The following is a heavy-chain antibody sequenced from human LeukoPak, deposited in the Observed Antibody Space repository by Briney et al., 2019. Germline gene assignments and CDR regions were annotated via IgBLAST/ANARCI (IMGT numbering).Heavy chain of an antibody. Sequence: GGSLRLSCAASGFTFSGYYMGWIRQAPGKGLEWVSYISSSGSTIYYADSVKGRFTISRDNAKNSLYLQMNSLRAEDTAVYYCARSVGYCSGGSCPFYFDYWGQGTLVTVSS. CDR2: ISSSGSTI. D-gene: IGHD2-15*01. CDR1: GFTFSGYY. J-gene: IGHJ4*02. V-gene: IGHV3-11*01. CDR3: ARSVGYCSGGSCPFYFDY.